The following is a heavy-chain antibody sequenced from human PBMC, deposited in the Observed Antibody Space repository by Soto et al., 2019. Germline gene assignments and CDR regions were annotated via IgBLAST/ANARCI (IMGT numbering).Heavy chain of an antibody. CDR2: ITNRGTHT. D-gene: IGHD2-15*01. J-gene: IGHJ5*01. V-gene: IGHV3-21*01. CDR3: ARAHEVAWFDS. CDR1: GFSFSSYT. Sequence: GGSLRLSCAASGFSFSSYTMNWVRQAPGKGLQWVSSITNRGTHTYSADSVKGRFTISRDNDKNSLYLQTNNLRAEDTAIYFCARAHEVAWFDSWGLGTLVTVSS.